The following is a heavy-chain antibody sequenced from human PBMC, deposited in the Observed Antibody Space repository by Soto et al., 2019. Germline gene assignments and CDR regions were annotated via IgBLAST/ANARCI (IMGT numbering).Heavy chain of an antibody. J-gene: IGHJ3*02. D-gene: IGHD1-26*01. CDR1: GGSFSGFY. CDR2: LNHSRST. CDR3: ARGGIVGATRDDFEI. V-gene: IGHV4-34*01. Sequence: PSETLSLTCAVYGGSFSGFYWSWIRQPPGKGLEWIGELNHSRSTNYNPSLNSRVTISVDTSRNQFSLKLSSVTAADTAEDYCARGGIVGATRDDFEIWAQGTVVSVAS.